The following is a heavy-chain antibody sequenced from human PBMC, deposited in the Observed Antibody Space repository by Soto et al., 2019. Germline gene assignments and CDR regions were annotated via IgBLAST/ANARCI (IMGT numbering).Heavy chain of an antibody. CDR2: IYSTGNT. V-gene: IGHV4-39*01. Sequence: QLHLQESGPGLVKPSETLSLSCTVSGGSITSSSYWGWIRQPPGKGLEWIGSIYSTGNTYYNPSLRGRVTISAQTSQNQSALNLISGSAAVTAVYDCRGSSRSRTDVWGQGTTVTVS. J-gene: IGHJ6*02. CDR1: GGSITSSSY. D-gene: IGHD6-13*01. CDR3: RGSSRSRTDV.